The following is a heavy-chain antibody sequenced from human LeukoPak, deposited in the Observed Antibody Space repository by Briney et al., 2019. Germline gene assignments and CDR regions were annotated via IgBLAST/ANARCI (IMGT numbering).Heavy chain of an antibody. D-gene: IGHD2-2*01. V-gene: IGHV4-39*01. J-gene: IGHJ4*02. Sequence: PSETLSLACTVSGASISSSDDYWGWIRQAPGKGLEWIASIFYGGSAHYNPSLNSRATIFVDTSKNQFSLKLSSVTAADAGMYYCARQFATASADTRGYFDFWGQGTVVTVSS. CDR2: IFYGGSA. CDR1: GASISSSDDY. CDR3: ARQFATASADTRGYFDF.